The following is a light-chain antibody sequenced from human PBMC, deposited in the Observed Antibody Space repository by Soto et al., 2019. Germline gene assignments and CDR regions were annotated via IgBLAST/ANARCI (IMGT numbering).Light chain of an antibody. Sequence: LTQSPATLSLSPGERATLSCTASQGISSYIAWYQQKPGHPPRLLMFDASRRVAGIPPRFSGGGFGREFTLTISSLEPEDFAIYYCQQRGETFGPGTRLEIK. CDR3: QQRGET. CDR1: QGISSY. J-gene: IGKJ5*01. V-gene: IGKV3-11*02. CDR2: DAS.